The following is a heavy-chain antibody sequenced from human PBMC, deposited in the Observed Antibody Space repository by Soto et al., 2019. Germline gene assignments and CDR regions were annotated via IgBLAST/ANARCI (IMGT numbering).Heavy chain of an antibody. J-gene: IGHJ3*02. CDR1: GDSVSSNSAA. CDR3: ARERYGDYGRGTFDI. CDR2: TYYRSKWYN. D-gene: IGHD4-17*01. Sequence: SQTLSLTCVISGDSVSSNSAAWNWIRQSPSRGLEWLGRTYYRSKWYNDYAESVKSRTTINPETSKNQFSLQLNSVTPEDTAVYYCARERYGDYGRGTFDIWGQGPMVTVSS. V-gene: IGHV6-1*01.